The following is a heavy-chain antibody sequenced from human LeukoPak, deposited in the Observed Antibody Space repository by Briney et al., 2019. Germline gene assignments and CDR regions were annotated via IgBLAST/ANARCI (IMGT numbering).Heavy chain of an antibody. CDR2: ISYDGSNK. CDR3: ARQVVVVAATRGMDV. J-gene: IGHJ6*02. CDR1: GFTFSSYG. V-gene: IGHV3-30*03. D-gene: IGHD2-15*01. Sequence: GRSLRLSCAAAGFTFSSYGMHWVRRAPGKGLEWVAVISYDGSNKYYADSVKGRFTISRDNAKNSLYLQMNSLRAEDTAVYYCARQVVVVAATRGMDVWGQGTTITVSS.